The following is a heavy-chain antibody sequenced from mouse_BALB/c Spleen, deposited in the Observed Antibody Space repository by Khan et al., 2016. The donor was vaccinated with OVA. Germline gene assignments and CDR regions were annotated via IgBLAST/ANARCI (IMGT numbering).Heavy chain of an antibody. Sequence: VQLQESGPELVKPGASVRISCKASDYTFTSYYIYWVKQRPGQGLEWIGWIYPGNINHNYTERFKGKATLTADKSSSTAYMHLSSLTSEDSAVYFCARGGYGAFAYWGQGTLVTVSA. D-gene: IGHD2-2*01. J-gene: IGHJ3*01. CDR3: ARGGYGAFAY. CDR1: DYTFTSYY. V-gene: IGHV1S56*01. CDR2: IYPGNINH.